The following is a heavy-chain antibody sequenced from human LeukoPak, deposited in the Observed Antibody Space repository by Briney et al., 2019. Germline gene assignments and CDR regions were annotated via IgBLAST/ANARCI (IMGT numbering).Heavy chain of an antibody. CDR2: IYYSGST. J-gene: IGHJ4*02. V-gene: IGHV4-59*08. CDR1: GRSISSHY. Sequence: SETLSLTCIVSGRSISSHYWSSIRQPPGKGLDWLRYIYYSGSTNYNPSLKSRVTISVDTSKNQFSLKLSSVTAADTAVYYCASTPSGSSAWYYFDKWGQGTLVTVSS. D-gene: IGHD6-19*01. CDR3: ASTPSGSSAWYYFDK.